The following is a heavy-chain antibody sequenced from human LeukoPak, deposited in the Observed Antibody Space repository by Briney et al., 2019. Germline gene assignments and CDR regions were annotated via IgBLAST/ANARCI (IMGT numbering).Heavy chain of an antibody. D-gene: IGHD3-10*01. Sequence: SETLSLTCAVSGGSISSGGYSWSWLRQPPGKGLEWIGYIYHSGSTYYDPSLKSRVTISVDRSKNQFSLKLSSVTAADTAVYYCAHGSGSPNGAFDIWGQGTMVTVSS. V-gene: IGHV4-30-2*01. J-gene: IGHJ3*02. CDR2: IYHSGST. CDR1: GGSISSGGYS. CDR3: AHGSGSPNGAFDI.